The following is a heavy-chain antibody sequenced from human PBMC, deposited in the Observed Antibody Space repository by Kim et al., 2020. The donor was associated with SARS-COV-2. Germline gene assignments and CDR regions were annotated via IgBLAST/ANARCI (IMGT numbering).Heavy chain of an antibody. V-gene: IGHV4-34*01. CDR2: INHSGST. Sequence: SQTLSLTCAVYGGSFSGYYWSWIRQPPGKGLEWIGEINHSGSTNYNPSLKSRVTISVDTSKNQFSLKLSSVTAADTAVYYCARGQPAPYNWFDPWGQGTLVTVSS. CDR3: ARGQPAPYNWFDP. J-gene: IGHJ5*02. D-gene: IGHD6-13*01. CDR1: GGSFSGYY.